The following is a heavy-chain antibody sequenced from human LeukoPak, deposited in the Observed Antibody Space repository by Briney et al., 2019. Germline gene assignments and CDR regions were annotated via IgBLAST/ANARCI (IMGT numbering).Heavy chain of an antibody. CDR2: ISGSGGST. CDR1: GFTFSSYS. Sequence: GGSLRLSCAASGFTFSSYSMSWVRQAPGKGLEWVSAISGSGGSTYYADSVKGRFTISRDNSKNTLYLQMNSLRAEDTAVYYCAKGDGSGSYGTFDYWGQGTLVTVSS. CDR3: AKGDGSGSYGTFDY. J-gene: IGHJ4*02. D-gene: IGHD1-26*01. V-gene: IGHV3-23*01.